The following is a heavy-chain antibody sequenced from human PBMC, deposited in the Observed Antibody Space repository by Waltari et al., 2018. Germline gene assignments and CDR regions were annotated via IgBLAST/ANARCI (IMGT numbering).Heavy chain of an antibody. CDR1: GDSMTGRDW. D-gene: IGHD2-15*01. Sequence: QLQLQQSGPGLVKPSESLSLTCAVSGDSMTGRDWGSRVRQPPGKGLEWIGQIHRSGKTHYNPSLESRVTLSIDTSNKQFSLKVPSATAADTAVYYCARDRGRGLYLDSWGQGTLVTVSP. V-gene: IGHV4-4*02. CDR2: IHRSGKT. CDR3: ARDRGRGLYLDS. J-gene: IGHJ4*02.